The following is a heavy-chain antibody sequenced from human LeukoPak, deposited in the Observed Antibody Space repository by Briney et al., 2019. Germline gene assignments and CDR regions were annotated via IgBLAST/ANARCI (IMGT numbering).Heavy chain of an antibody. CDR2: INPNSGGT. CDR1: GYTFTGYY. D-gene: IGHD3-10*01. CDR3: ARARRAVLPTSHWFDP. V-gene: IGHV1-2*04. Sequence: ASVKVSCKASGYTFTGYYMHWVRQAPGQGLEWMGWINPNSGGTNYAQKFQGWVTMTRNTSSSTAYMELSRLRSDDTAVYYCARARRAVLPTSHWFDPWGQGTLVTVSS. J-gene: IGHJ5*02.